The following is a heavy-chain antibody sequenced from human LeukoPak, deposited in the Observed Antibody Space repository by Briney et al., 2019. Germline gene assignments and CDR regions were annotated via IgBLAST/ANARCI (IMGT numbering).Heavy chain of an antibody. CDR2: INWNGGST. V-gene: IGHV3-20*04. J-gene: IGHJ4*02. D-gene: IGHD3-22*01. Sequence: GGSLRLSCAASGFTFDDYGMSWVRQAPGKGLEWVSGINWNGGSTGYADSVKGRFTISRDNAKNSLYLQMNSLRAEDTALYYCARDTYYYDSSGYYFDYWGQGTLVTVSS. CDR3: ARDTYYYDSSGYYFDY. CDR1: GFTFDDYG.